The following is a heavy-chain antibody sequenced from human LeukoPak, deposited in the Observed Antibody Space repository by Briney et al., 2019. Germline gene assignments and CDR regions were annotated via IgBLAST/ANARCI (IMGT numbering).Heavy chain of an antibody. CDR3: TRDRNPDNWHEFDS. Sequence: GGSLRLSCAASGFAFHNYYMSWVRQAPGKGLEGVAIIKEDGSERDYVDSVKGRFTISRDNAKSSLYLQMNSLRADDTAVYYCTRDRNPDNWHEFDSWGQGALVTASS. V-gene: IGHV3-7*01. CDR2: IKEDGSER. CDR1: GFAFHNYY. D-gene: IGHD1-14*01. J-gene: IGHJ4*02.